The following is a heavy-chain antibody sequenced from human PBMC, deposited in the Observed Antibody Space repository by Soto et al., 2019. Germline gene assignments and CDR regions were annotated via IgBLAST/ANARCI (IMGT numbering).Heavy chain of an antibody. CDR2: IYYSGST. J-gene: IGHJ5*02. CDR3: ARTGLGDWFDP. Sequence: PSETLSLTCTVSGGSISSGGYYWSWIRQHPGKGLEWIGYIYYSGSTYYNPSLKSRVTISVDTSKNQFSLKLSSVTAADTAVYYCARTGLGDWFDPWGQGTPVTVSS. CDR1: GGSISSGGYY. V-gene: IGHV4-31*03.